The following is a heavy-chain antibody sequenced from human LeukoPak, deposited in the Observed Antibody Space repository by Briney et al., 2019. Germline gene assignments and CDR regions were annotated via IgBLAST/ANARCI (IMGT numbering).Heavy chain of an antibody. CDR3: AKDLTKGDYASFDY. J-gene: IGHJ4*02. CDR2: ISSSGNT. Sequence: GGSLRLSCAASGFTFSGHSMTWVRQTPGKGLDWVSSISSSGNTYYADSVKGRFTISRDNSKNMLYLQMNSLRAEDTAVYYCAKDLTKGDYASFDYWGQGTLVTVSS. V-gene: IGHV3-23*01. CDR1: GFTFSGHS. D-gene: IGHD4-17*01.